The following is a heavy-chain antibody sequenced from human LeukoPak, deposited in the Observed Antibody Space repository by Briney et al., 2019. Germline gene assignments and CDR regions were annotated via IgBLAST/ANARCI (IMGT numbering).Heavy chain of an antibody. J-gene: IGHJ4*02. CDR3: ARAPITSPFYFDY. Sequence: PGGSLRLSCAASGFRFSNFAMSWVRQAPGKGLEWVSGINWSGGSTGYADPLRGRFTISRDNAKNSLYLQMDSLRAEDTALYYCARAPITSPFYFDYWGQGTLVTVSS. CDR1: GFRFSNFA. CDR2: INWSGGST. D-gene: IGHD2-2*01. V-gene: IGHV3-20*04.